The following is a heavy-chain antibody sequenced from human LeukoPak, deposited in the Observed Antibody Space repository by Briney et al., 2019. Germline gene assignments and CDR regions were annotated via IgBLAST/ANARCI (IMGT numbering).Heavy chain of an antibody. CDR1: GGSISSYY. V-gene: IGHV4-59*08. Sequence: SETLSLTCTVSGGSISSYYWGWIRQPPGQGLEWIGYIYYTGSTNYTPSLNSRVTISVDTSKSQCSLKLSSVAAANTAVYYCASLTGNSYFDYWGQGTLVTVSS. CDR2: IYYTGST. D-gene: IGHD4-23*01. CDR3: ASLTGNSYFDY. J-gene: IGHJ4*02.